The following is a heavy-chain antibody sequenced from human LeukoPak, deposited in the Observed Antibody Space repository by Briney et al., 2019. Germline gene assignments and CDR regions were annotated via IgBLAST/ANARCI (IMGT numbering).Heavy chain of an antibody. CDR1: GGTFSSYA. V-gene: IGHV1-69*04. CDR3: ARASGDLYAFDI. D-gene: IGHD6-25*01. Sequence: SVKVSCTASGGTFSSYAISWVRQAPGQGLEWMGRIIPILGIANYAQKFQGRVTITADKSTSTAYMELSSLRSEDTAVYYCARASGDLYAFDIWGQGTMVTVSS. CDR2: IIPILGIA. J-gene: IGHJ3*02.